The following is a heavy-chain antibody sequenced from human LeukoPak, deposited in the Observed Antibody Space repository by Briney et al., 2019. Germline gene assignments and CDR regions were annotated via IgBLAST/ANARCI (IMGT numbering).Heavy chain of an antibody. CDR2: ISGSGGST. J-gene: IGHJ5*02. CDR3: AKARGGTYYDFWSGYYIYWFDP. D-gene: IGHD3-3*01. V-gene: IGHV3-23*01. Sequence: GGSLRLSCAASGFTFSSYAMSWVRQAPEKGLEWVSAISGSGGSTYYADSVKGRFTISRDNSKNTLYLQMNSLRAEDTAVYYCAKARGGTYYDFWSGYYIYWFDPWGQGTLVTVSS. CDR1: GFTFSSYA.